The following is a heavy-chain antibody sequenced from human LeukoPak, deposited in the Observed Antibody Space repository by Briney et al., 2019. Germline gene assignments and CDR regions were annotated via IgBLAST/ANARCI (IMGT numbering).Heavy chain of an antibody. D-gene: IGHD2-2*01. V-gene: IGHV1-2*02. Sequence: GASVKVSCKASGYTFTGYYTHWVRQAPGQGLEWMGWINPNSGGTNYAQKFQGRVTMTRDTSISTAYMELSRLRSDDTAVYYCAREGSICSSTSCPIPDYYYYGMDVWGQGTTVTVSS. CDR2: INPNSGGT. CDR1: GYTFTGYY. J-gene: IGHJ6*02. CDR3: AREGSICSSTSCPIPDYYYYGMDV.